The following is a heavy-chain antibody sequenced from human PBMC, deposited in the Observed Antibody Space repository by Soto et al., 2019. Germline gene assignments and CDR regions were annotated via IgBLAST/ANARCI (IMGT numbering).Heavy chain of an antibody. V-gene: IGHV4-59*01. CDR2: IYYSVST. Sequence: SETLSLTCTVSGGSISSYYWSCIRQPPWRGLEWIGYIYYSVSTNYNPSLKSRVTISVDTSKNQFSLKLSSVTAADTAVYYCATKVGGTTYFGYWGQGALVTVSS. CDR1: GGSISSYY. D-gene: IGHD1-7*01. CDR3: ATKVGGTTYFGY. J-gene: IGHJ4*02.